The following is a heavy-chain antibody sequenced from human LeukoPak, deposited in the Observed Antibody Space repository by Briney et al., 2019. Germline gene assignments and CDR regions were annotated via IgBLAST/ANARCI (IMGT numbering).Heavy chain of an antibody. CDR1: GYTFTGYY. Sequence: GASVKVSCKASGYTFTGYYMHWVRQAPGQGLEWMGWINPNSGGTNYAQKFQGRVTMTRDTSISTAYMELSRLRSDDTAVYYCARGWIGYYYDSSGYTPDLDGYYHYMDVWGKGTTVTISS. CDR2: INPNSGGT. V-gene: IGHV1-2*02. J-gene: IGHJ6*03. D-gene: IGHD3-22*01. CDR3: ARGWIGYYYDSSGYTPDLDGYYHYMDV.